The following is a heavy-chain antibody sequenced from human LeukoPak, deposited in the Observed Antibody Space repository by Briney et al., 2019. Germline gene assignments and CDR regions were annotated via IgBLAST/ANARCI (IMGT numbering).Heavy chain of an antibody. V-gene: IGHV3-23*01. CDR2: ISGSGGST. CDR1: GFTFSSYA. J-gene: IGHJ4*02. D-gene: IGHD2-15*01. CDR3: AKTPIEPVVAAPYYFDY. Sequence: PGGSLRLSWAAAGFTFSSYAMSWVRQAPGRGLEWVSAISGSGGSTYYADSVKGRSTISRDNSKNTLYLQMNSLRAEDTAVYYCAKTPIEPVVAAPYYFDYWGQGTLVTVSS.